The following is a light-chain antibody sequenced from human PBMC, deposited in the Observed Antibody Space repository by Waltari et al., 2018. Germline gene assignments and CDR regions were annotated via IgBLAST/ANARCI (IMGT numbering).Light chain of an antibody. Sequence: QSALTQPPSASGSPGQSVTISCTGTSSDVGGYNYVSWYQQHPGKAPKLIVYEVTKRPSGVPERFAGSKSGNTASLTVSGLQAEDEADYYCSSYAGSNNFVVFGGGTKLTVL. CDR3: SSYAGSNNFVV. V-gene: IGLV2-8*01. CDR1: SSDVGGYNY. CDR2: EVT. J-gene: IGLJ2*01.